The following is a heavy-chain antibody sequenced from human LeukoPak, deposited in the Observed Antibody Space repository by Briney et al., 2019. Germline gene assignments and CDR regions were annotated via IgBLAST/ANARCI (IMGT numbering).Heavy chain of an antibody. D-gene: IGHD4-17*01. J-gene: IGHJ4*02. V-gene: IGHV3-23*01. Sequence: PGGSLRLSCAGSGFTFGSYAMSWVRQAPGKGLEWVSGISGSGGTTYYAGSVKGRFTISRDNSKNTLSLQMNSLRADDTAVYYCTYGDYVRGRFDYWGQGTLVTVSS. CDR2: ISGSGGTT. CDR3: TYGDYVRGRFDY. CDR1: GFTFGSYA.